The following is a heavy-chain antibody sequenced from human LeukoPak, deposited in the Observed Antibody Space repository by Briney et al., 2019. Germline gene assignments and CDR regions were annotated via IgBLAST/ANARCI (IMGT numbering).Heavy chain of an antibody. CDR3: ASSITMIKGAFDI. Sequence: ASVKVSCKASGYTFTGYYMHWVRQAPGQGLEWMGWINPNSGNTGYAQKFQGRVTMTRNTSISTAYMELSSLRSEDTAVYYCASSITMIKGAFDIWGQGTMVTVSS. CDR1: GYTFTGYY. CDR2: INPNSGNT. V-gene: IGHV1-8*02. J-gene: IGHJ3*02. D-gene: IGHD3-22*01.